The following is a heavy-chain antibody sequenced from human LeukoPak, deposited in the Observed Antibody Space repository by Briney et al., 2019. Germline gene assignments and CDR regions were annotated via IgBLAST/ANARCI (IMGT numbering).Heavy chain of an antibody. V-gene: IGHV5-51*01. J-gene: IGHJ6*02. D-gene: IGHD6-6*01. Sequence: GESLKISCQGSDYSFTNYWIARVRQMPGKGLEWMEIIYHVDSNTRYNPSFQGQVTISADKSISTAYLQWSSLKASDTAMYYCARLQSSSSRYYYYCGMDVWGQGTTVTVSS. CDR1: DYSFTNYW. CDR2: IYHVDSNT. CDR3: ARLQSSSSRYYYYCGMDV.